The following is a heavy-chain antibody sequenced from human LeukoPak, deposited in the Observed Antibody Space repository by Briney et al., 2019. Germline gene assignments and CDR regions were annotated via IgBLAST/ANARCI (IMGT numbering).Heavy chain of an antibody. V-gene: IGHV4-59*01. CDR2: INDSGST. CDR3: ARSDSLGDDY. Sequence: PSETLSLTCTASGGSISSYFWSWIRQPPGKGLEWIGYINDSGSTTYSPSLKSRVTISLDTSTKQFSLKLSSVTAADTAVYYCARSDSLGDDYWGQGTLVTVSS. J-gene: IGHJ4*02. CDR1: GGSISSYF. D-gene: IGHD3-22*01.